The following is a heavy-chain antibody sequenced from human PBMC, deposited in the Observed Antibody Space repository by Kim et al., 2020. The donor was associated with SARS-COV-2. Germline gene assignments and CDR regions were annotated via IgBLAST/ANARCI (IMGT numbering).Heavy chain of an antibody. CDR3: ARVSSSWYFEGYKLSFWFDP. CDR1: GGSISSYY. V-gene: IGHV4-59*01. D-gene: IGHD6-13*01. J-gene: IGHJ5*02. CDR2: IYYSGST. Sequence: SETLSLTCTVSGGSISSYYWSWIRQPPGKGLEWIGYIYYSGSTNYNPSLKSRVTISVDTSKNQFSLKLSSVTAADTAVYYCARVSSSWYFEGYKLSFWFDPWGQGTLVTVSS.